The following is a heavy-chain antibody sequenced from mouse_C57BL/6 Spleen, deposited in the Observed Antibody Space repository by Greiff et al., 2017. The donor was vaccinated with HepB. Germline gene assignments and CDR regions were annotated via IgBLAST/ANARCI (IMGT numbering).Heavy chain of an antibody. CDR2: ISNGGGST. CDR3: ARQSRGTSSWYFDV. V-gene: IGHV5-12*01. J-gene: IGHJ1*03. CDR1: GFTFSDYY. Sequence: EVKLVESGGGLVQPGGSLKLSCAASGFTFSDYYMYWVRQTPEKRLEWVAYISNGGGSTYYPDTVKGRFTISRDNAKNTLYLKMSRLKSEDTAMYYCARQSRGTSSWYFDVWGTGTTVTVSS. D-gene: IGHD2-14*01.